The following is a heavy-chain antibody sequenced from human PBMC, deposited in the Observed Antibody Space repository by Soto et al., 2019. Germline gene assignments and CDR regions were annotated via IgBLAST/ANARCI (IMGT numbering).Heavy chain of an antibody. J-gene: IGHJ4*02. D-gene: IGHD5-18*01. Sequence: GGSLRLSCVASGFTFSSFAMSWVRQAPGKGLEWVSLLSGSGDNTYYADSVQGRFTISRDNSKSTLYLQMNSLRAEDTAIYYCAKDISPGQGYRIFDYWGQGTQVTVSS. CDR1: GFTFSSFA. CDR3: AKDISPGQGYRIFDY. CDR2: LSGSGDNT. V-gene: IGHV3-23*01.